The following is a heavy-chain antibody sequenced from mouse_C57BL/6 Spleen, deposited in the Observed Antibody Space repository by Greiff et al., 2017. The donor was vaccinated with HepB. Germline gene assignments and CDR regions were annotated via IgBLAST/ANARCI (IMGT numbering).Heavy chain of an antibody. V-gene: IGHV1-82*01. J-gene: IGHJ3*01. CDR3: AYDYAWFAY. D-gene: IGHD2-4*01. CDR1: GYAFSSSW. Sequence: VMLVESGPELVKPGASVKISCKASGYAFSSSWMNWVKQRPGKGLEWIGRIYPGDGDTNYNGKFKGKATLTADKSSSTAYMQLSSLTSEDSAVYFCAYDYAWFAYWGQGTLVTVSA. CDR2: IYPGDGDT.